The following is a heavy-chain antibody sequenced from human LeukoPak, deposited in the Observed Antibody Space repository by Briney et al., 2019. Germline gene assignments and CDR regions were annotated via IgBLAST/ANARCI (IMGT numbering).Heavy chain of an antibody. CDR2: LKEDGSDK. V-gene: IGHV3-7*01. Sequence: PGGSLRLSCAASGITFRTFWMSWVRQAPGKGLEWVANLKEDGSDKYYADSVKGRFTISRDSAKNSLFLQMSSLRVDDTAIYYCARDSAGYDYWGQGTLVTVSS. CDR3: ARDSAGYDY. CDR1: GITFRTFW. J-gene: IGHJ4*02. D-gene: IGHD5-12*01.